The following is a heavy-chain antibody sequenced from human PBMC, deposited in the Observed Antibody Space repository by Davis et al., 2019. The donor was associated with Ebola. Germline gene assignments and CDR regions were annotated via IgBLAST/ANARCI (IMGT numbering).Heavy chain of an antibody. D-gene: IGHD6-19*01. Sequence: PGGSLRLSCAASGFSFSSYWMHWVRQAPGKGLVWVSRISSDVSSTSYADSVRGRFTISRDNAKNTLYLQMNSLRAEDTAVYYCARGVAVSGTDYWGQGTLVTVSS. CDR3: ARGVAVSGTDY. CDR2: ISSDVSST. CDR1: GFSFSSYW. V-gene: IGHV3-74*01. J-gene: IGHJ4*02.